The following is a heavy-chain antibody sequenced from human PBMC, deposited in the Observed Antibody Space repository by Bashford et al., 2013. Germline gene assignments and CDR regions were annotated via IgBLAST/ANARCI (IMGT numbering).Heavy chain of an antibody. V-gene: IGHV4-61*01. D-gene: IGHD3-22*01. CDR3: ARGSRYYYDSSGYYPDY. Sequence: SETLSLTCTVSGGSVSSGSYYWSWIRQPPGKGLEWIGYIYYSGSTNYNPSLTSRVTISIDMSKNQFSLKLSSVTAADTAVYYCARGSRYYYDSSGYYPDYWGQGTLVTVSS. J-gene: IGHJ4*02. CDR1: GGSVSSGSYY. CDR2: IYYSGST.